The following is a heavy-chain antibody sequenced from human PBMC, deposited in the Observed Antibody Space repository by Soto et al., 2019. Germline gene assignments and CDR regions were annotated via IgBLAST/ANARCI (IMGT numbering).Heavy chain of an antibody. J-gene: IGHJ5*01. CDR2: IYYRGTT. V-gene: IGHV4-31*03. Sequence: QVQLQESGPGLVKPSQTLSLTCSVSGGSISTGVWYWSWVRDHPGKGLEWIRDIYYRGTTSYNPSLGSRVTISRDTSKNQGSLKVNSVTAADTAVYYCARVSAGGTRWFDSWGQGIRVTVSS. CDR1: GGSISTGVWY. CDR3: ARVSAGGTRWFDS. D-gene: IGHD6-13*01.